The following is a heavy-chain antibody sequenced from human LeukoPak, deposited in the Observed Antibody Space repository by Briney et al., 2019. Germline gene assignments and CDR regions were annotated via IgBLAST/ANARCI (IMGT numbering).Heavy chain of an antibody. V-gene: IGHV4-38-2*01. CDR3: ARAGWIITSGIDY. Sequence: SETLSLTCGVSGYSISRGYYWAWIRQPPGKGLEWIGTIYHTGSTYYTPPLGSRVTIPVDTSKNEFSLNLNSVTAADTAVYYCARAGWIITSGIDYWGQGALVTVSS. J-gene: IGHJ4*02. CDR2: IYHTGST. CDR1: GYSISRGYY. D-gene: IGHD3-10*01.